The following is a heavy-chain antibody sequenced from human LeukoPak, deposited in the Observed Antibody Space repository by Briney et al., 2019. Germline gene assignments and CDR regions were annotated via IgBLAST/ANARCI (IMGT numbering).Heavy chain of an antibody. Sequence: SETLSLTCAVYGGSFSGYYWSWIRQPPGKGLEWIGEINHSGSTNYNPSLKSRVTISVETSKNQFSLKLSSVTAADTAVYYCARGRRYCSSTSCYWDYYYGMDVWGQGTTVTVSS. J-gene: IGHJ6*02. CDR3: ARGRRYCSSTSCYWDYYYGMDV. V-gene: IGHV4-34*01. CDR2: INHSGST. D-gene: IGHD2-2*01. CDR1: GGSFSGYY.